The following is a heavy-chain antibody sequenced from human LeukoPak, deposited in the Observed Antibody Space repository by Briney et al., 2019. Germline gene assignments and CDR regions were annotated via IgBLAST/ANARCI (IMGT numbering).Heavy chain of an antibody. CDR2: IYYSGST. V-gene: IGHV4-59*08. CDR3: ARLGRLGGMDV. J-gene: IGHJ6*02. D-gene: IGHD5-12*01. Sequence: SETLSLTCTVSGGSISSYYWSWIRQPPGKGLEWIGYIYYSGSTNYNPSLKSRVTISVDTSKNQFSLKLSSVTAADTAVYYCARLGRLGGMDVWGQGTTVTVSS. CDR1: GGSISSYY.